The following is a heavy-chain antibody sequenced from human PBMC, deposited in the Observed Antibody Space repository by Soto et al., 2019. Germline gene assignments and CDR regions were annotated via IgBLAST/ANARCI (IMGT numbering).Heavy chain of an antibody. V-gene: IGHV4-34*01. J-gene: IGHJ4*02. CDR3: ARRGVVALRHRAAYYFDY. D-gene: IGHD5-12*01. Sequence: QVQLQQWGAGLLKPSETLSLTCAVYGGPFSGYYWSWIRQPPGKGLEWIGEINHSGSTNYNPSLKSRFTISVDTSKNQFSLKLSSVTAADTAVYYCARRGVVALRHRAAYYFDYWGQGTLVTVSS. CDR2: INHSGST. CDR1: GGPFSGYY.